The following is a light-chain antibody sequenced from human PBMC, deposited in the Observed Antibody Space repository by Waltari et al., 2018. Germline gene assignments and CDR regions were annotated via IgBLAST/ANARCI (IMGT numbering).Light chain of an antibody. V-gene: IGKV3-11*01. CDR3: QQRNKWPLT. J-gene: IGKJ4*01. Sequence: DIVLTQSPATLSLSPGERATLSCRASQSVANSLAWYHQKPGQAPRRLIYDVSNRATDIAARFSGSEFATDFTLTISDVEPEDSAVYYCQQRNKWPLTFGGGTKVEIK. CDR1: QSVANS. CDR2: DVS.